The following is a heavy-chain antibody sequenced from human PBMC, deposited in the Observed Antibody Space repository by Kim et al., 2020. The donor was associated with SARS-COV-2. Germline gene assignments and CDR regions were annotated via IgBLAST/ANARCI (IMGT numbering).Heavy chain of an antibody. V-gene: IGHV1-69*13. CDR1: GGTFSSYA. J-gene: IGHJ4*02. CDR3: ARAHPTYYYDSSGYIFDY. Sequence: SVKVSCKASGGTFSSYAISWVRQAPGQGLEWMGGIIPIFGTANYAQKFQGRVTITADESTSTAYMELSSLRSEDTAVYYCARAHPTYYYDSSGYIFDYWGQGTLVTVSS. CDR2: IIPIFGTA. D-gene: IGHD3-22*01.